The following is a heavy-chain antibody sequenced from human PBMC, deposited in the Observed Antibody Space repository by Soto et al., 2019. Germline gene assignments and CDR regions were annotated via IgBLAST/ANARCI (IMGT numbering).Heavy chain of an antibody. D-gene: IGHD2-15*01. CDR3: AGRGSCSPFRAFDI. J-gene: IGHJ3*02. CDR2: IYSGGST. V-gene: IGHV3-66*04. CDR1: GFTVSSNY. Sequence: EVQLVESGGGLVQPGGSLRLSCAASGFTVSSNYMSWVRQAPGKGLEWVSVIYSGGSTYYADSVKGRFTISRDNSKNTLYLQMNSLRAEDTAVYYCAGRGSCSPFRAFDIWGQGTMVTVSS.